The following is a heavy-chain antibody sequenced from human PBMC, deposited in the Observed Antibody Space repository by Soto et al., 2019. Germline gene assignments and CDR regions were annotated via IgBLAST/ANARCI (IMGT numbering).Heavy chain of an antibody. V-gene: IGHV3-15*01. D-gene: IGHD4-17*01. CDR3: TTDADDYGDYYYGMDV. J-gene: IGHJ6*02. CDR1: GFTFSNAW. Sequence: GGSLRLSCAASGFTFSNAWMSWVRQAPGKGLEWVGRIKSKTDGGTTDYAAPAKGRFTISRDDSKNTLYLQMNSLKTEDTAVYYCTTDADDYGDYYYGMDVWGQGTTVTVSS. CDR2: IKSKTDGGTT.